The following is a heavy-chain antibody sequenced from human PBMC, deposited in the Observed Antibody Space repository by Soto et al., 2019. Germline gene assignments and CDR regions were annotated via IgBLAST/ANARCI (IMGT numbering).Heavy chain of an antibody. D-gene: IGHD2-21*02. Sequence: QVQLVQSGAEVKKPGASVKVSCKASGYTFTSYDINWVRQATGQGLEWMGWMNPNSGNTGYAQKFQGRVTMTRNTSTSTAYMELSSLRSENTDVYYCAITDCGGHCKSSAAVPGTWNYYYCGMDVWGHGTTVTVYS. V-gene: IGHV1-8*01. CDR2: MNPNSGNT. CDR1: GYTFTSYD. CDR3: AITDCGGHCKSSAAVPGTWNYYYCGMDV. J-gene: IGHJ6*02.